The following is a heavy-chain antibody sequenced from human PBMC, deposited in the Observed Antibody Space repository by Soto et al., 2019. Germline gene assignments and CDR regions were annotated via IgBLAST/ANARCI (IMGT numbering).Heavy chain of an antibody. Sequence: PGGSLRLSCAASGFTFSNYAMTWVRQAPGKGLDWVSTISGSGGGTYYADSVKGRFTVSRDNSKNTLYLQVNSLRADDTALYYCAKAGGGSCTSNDCKVYFDSWGQGTLVTVSS. CDR1: GFTFSNYA. V-gene: IGHV3-23*01. D-gene: IGHD2-2*01. CDR2: ISGSGGGT. J-gene: IGHJ4*02. CDR3: AKAGGGSCTSNDCKVYFDS.